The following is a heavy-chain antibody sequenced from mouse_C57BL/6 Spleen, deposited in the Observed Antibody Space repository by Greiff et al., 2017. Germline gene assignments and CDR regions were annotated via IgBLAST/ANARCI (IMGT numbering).Heavy chain of an antibody. Sequence: VQLKESVAELVKPGASVKLSCTASGFNINDYYMHWVKQRTEQGLEWIGGIDPEDGETKYAPKFQGKATITADPSSNTADLQLSSLTAEDTAVYYCAVYGDDGVDYWGQGTTLTVSS. J-gene: IGHJ2*01. D-gene: IGHD2-2*01. CDR3: AVYGDDGVDY. V-gene: IGHV14-2*01. CDR2: IDPEDGET. CDR1: GFNINDYY.